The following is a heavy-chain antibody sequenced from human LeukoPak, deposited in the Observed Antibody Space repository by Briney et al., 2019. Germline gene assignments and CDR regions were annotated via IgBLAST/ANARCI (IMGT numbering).Heavy chain of an antibody. V-gene: IGHV1-8*01. CDR1: GYTFSSYD. CDR3: ARDRWSGSPLGY. Sequence: GASVKVSCKASGYTFSSYDINWVRQATGQGLEWMGWMNPDSGNTGYKQKFQGRVTMTRNTSISTAYMELSSLRSEDTAVYYCARDRWSGSPLGYWGQGTLVTVSS. D-gene: IGHD1-26*01. CDR2: MNPDSGNT. J-gene: IGHJ4*02.